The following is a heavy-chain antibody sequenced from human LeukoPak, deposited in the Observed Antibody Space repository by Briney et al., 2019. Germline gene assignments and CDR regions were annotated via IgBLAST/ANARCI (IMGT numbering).Heavy chain of an antibody. CDR2: MNPNSGNT. CDR3: SRVSSGRREA. Sequence: ASVKVSCKGSGYTFTSCDVIWVRQATGQGLEWMGWMNPNSGNTGYGQSFQGRITITRDISIGTAYIALSNRTSEDTAIYDSSRVSSGRREARGHGALVTVSA. J-gene: IGHJ4*01. CDR1: GYTFTSCD. D-gene: IGHD6-19*01. V-gene: IGHV1-8*01.